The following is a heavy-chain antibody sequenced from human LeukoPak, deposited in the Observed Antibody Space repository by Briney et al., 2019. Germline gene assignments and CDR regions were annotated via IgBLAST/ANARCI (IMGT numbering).Heavy chain of an antibody. V-gene: IGHV1-69*04. J-gene: IGHJ4*02. CDR1: GGTFSSYA. CDR2: IIPILGIA. Sequence: SVKVSCKASGGTFSSYAISWVRQAPGQGLEWMGRIIPILGIANYAQKFQGRVTITADKSTSTACMELSSLRSEDTAVYYCARIVGATNLDYWGQGTLVTVSS. D-gene: IGHD1-26*01. CDR3: ARIVGATNLDY.